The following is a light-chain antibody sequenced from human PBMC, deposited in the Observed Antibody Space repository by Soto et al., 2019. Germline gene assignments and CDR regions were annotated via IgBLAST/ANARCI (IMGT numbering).Light chain of an antibody. CDR1: QSISSY. Sequence: DIQMTQSPSSLSASVGDRVTIICRASQSISSYLKWYLQKPGKAPKLMIYAASSLQSGVPSRFSCSGSGTDFTLTISSLQPEDFATYYCQQTYSTPYTFGQGTKLEIK. CDR2: AAS. V-gene: IGKV1-39*01. J-gene: IGKJ2*01. CDR3: QQTYSTPYT.